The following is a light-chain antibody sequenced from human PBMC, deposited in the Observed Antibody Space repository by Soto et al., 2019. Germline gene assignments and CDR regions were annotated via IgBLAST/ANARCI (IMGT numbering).Light chain of an antibody. Sequence: QSVLTQPPSASGSPGQSVTISCTGTSSDAGGYNYVSWYQHHPGKGPKLMIYEVSKRTSGVPDRFPGSKSGNTASLTVSGLQAEDEADYYCSSFAGSNTVFGGGTKVTVL. CDR1: SSDAGGYNY. CDR2: EVS. J-gene: IGLJ2*01. CDR3: SSFAGSNTV. V-gene: IGLV2-8*01.